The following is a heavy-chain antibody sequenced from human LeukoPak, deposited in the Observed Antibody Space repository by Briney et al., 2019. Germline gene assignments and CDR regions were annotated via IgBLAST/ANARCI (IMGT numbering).Heavy chain of an antibody. CDR2: INPNSGGT. V-gene: IGHV1-2*02. D-gene: IGHD6-25*01. CDR3: ARGRPGDYFDY. J-gene: IGHJ4*02. Sequence: GASVTVSCKASGYTFTGYFMHWVRQAPGQGLEWMGWINPNSGGTSYLHNFQGRVTMTRDTSISTAYMDLSRLRSDDTAVYYCARGRPGDYFDYWGQGTLAAVSS. CDR1: GYTFTGYF.